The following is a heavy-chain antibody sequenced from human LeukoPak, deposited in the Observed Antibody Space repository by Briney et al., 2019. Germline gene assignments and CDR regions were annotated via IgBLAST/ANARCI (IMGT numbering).Heavy chain of an antibody. Sequence: EGSLRLSCAASGFTFSSYSMNWVRQAPGKGLEWVSYISSSSSTIYYADSVKGRFTISRDNAKNSLYLQMNSLRDEDTAVYYCAKIRFLEWLLTPRDYGMDVWGQGTTVTVSS. J-gene: IGHJ6*02. CDR3: AKIRFLEWLLTPRDYGMDV. V-gene: IGHV3-48*02. D-gene: IGHD3-3*01. CDR2: ISSSSSTI. CDR1: GFTFSSYS.